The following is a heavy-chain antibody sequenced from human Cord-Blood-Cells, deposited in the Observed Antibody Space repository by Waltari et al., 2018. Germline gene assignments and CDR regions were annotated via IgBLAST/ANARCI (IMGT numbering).Heavy chain of an antibody. CDR2: INHSGST. CDR1: GGSFSGYY. V-gene: IGHV4-34*01. D-gene: IGHD1-26*01. J-gene: IGHJ6*02. Sequence: QVQLQQWGAGLLKPSETLPLTCAVYGGSFSGYYWSWIRQPPGKGLEWIVEINHSGSTNYNPSLKSRVTISVDTSKNQFSLKLSSVTAADTAVYYCARIRYSGSYYYYYYGMDVWGQGTTVTVSS. CDR3: ARIRYSGSYYYYYYGMDV.